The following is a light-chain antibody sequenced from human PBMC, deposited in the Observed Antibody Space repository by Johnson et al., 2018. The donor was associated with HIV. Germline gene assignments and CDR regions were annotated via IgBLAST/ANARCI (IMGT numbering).Light chain of an antibody. Sequence: QSVLTQPPSVSAAQGQKVTISCSGSSSNIGSHYVSWYQQVPGTAPRLVIYDNNKRPSGIPDRYSGSKSGTSATLGITGLQTGDEADYYCGTWDGRLNASYFYGSGTSVTVL. CDR1: SSNIGSHY. V-gene: IGLV1-51*01. CDR2: DNN. CDR3: GTWDGRLNASYF. J-gene: IGLJ1*01.